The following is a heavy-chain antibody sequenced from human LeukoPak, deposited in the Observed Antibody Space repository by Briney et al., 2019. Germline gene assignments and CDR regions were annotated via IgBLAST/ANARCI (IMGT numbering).Heavy chain of an antibody. Sequence: SETLSLTCTVSGGSISSYYWSWIRQPPGKGLEWIGYIYYSGSTNYNPSLKSRVTISVDTSKNQFSLKLSSVTAADTAVYYCARVRYDSSGYYQAYYYYYMDVWGKGTTVTVSS. CDR3: ARVRYDSSGYYQAYYYYYMDV. D-gene: IGHD3-22*01. V-gene: IGHV4-59*01. CDR2: IYYSGST. CDR1: GGSISSYY. J-gene: IGHJ6*03.